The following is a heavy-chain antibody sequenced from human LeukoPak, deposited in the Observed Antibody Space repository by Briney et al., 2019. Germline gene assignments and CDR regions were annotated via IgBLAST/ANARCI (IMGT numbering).Heavy chain of an antibody. CDR3: ARVISSKPKGTYWYFDL. CDR1: GGSFSGYY. CDR2: INDRGNT. J-gene: IGHJ2*01. D-gene: IGHD2-21*01. Sequence: SETLSLTCAVYGGSFSGYYWTWLRRPPGKGLEWIGEINDRGNTNSNPSLKSRVTISVDTPKNQFSLKMTSVTAADTAVYYCARVISSKPKGTYWYFDLWGRGTLVTVSS. V-gene: IGHV4-34*01.